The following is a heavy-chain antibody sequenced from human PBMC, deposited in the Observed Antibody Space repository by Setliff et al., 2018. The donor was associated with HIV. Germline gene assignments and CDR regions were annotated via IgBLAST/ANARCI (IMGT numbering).Heavy chain of an antibody. Sequence: GSLRLSCAASGFTFNNYAMHWVRQAPGKGLEWLSVISFDGSNKYYAEPVKGRFTISRDKSKNTLYLHMSSLKPEDTAVYYCARESYLYGSGSYPTYFQHCGQGTLVTVSS. V-gene: IGHV3-30*04. J-gene: IGHJ1*01. CDR1: GFTFNNYA. CDR3: ARESYLYGSGSYPTYFQH. CDR2: ISFDGSNK. D-gene: IGHD3-10*01.